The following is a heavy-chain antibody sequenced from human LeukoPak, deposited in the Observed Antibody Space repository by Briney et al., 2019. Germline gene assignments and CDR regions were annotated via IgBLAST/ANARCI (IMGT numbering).Heavy chain of an antibody. Sequence: ASVKVSCKASGYTFTSYDINWVRQAPGQGFEWVGWMNPNSGNTGHAQEFQGRVTMTRDTSMSTAYMELSSLRYEDTAVYYCARGRGYDRTGYVYYFDFWGQGTLVTVSS. CDR1: GYTFTSYD. J-gene: IGHJ4*02. V-gene: IGHV1-8*01. D-gene: IGHD3-22*01. CDR2: MNPNSGNT. CDR3: ARGRGYDRTGYVYYFDF.